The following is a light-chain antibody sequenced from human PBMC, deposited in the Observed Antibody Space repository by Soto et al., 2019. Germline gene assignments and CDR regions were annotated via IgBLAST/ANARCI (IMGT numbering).Light chain of an antibody. J-gene: IGLJ2*01. CDR2: EDN. CDR3: CAFVRSNALL. Sequence: QSVLTQPASVSGSPGQSITISCTGTSSDVGSYNLVSWYQHHPGKAPKFIIYEDNKRHSGVSNRFSGSKSGNTASLTISGLQAEDDDDDYCCAFVRSNALLFGGGTKLTVL. CDR1: SSDVGSYNL. V-gene: IGLV2-23*01.